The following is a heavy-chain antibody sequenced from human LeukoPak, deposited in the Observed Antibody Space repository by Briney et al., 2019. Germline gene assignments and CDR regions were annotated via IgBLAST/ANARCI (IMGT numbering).Heavy chain of an antibody. J-gene: IGHJ4*02. CDR1: GFTFSSYS. CDR2: ITSSSSYI. D-gene: IGHD4-11*01. V-gene: IGHV3-21*01. CDR3: VRLYDDYTNGHFDS. Sequence: GGSLRLSCAASGFTFSSYSMNWVRQAPGKGLEWVSSITSSSSYIYYADSVKGRFTISRHNAKNSLYLRLNSLRAEDTAVYYCVRLYDDYTNGHFDSWGQGTLVTVSS.